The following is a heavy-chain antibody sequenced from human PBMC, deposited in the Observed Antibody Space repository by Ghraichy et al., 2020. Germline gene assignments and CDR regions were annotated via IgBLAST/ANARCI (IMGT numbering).Heavy chain of an antibody. CDR3: ARALSPHLVEESGYGMDV. V-gene: IGHV3-11*04. J-gene: IGHJ6*02. Sequence: GGSLRLSCAASGFTFSDYYMSWIRQAPGKGLEWISYISSSGSTIYYADSVKGRFTISRDNAKNSLYLQMNSLRAEDTAVYYCARALSPHLVEESGYGMDVWGQGTTVTVSS. CDR2: ISSSGSTI. D-gene: IGHD2-15*01. CDR1: GFTFSDYY.